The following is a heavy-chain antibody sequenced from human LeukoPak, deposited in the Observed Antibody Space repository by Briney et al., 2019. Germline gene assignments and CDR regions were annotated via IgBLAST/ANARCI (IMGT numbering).Heavy chain of an antibody. CDR2: IKSKTDGGTT. J-gene: IGHJ4*02. Sequence: GSLIHSCAASGFTFSDAWMSWVRQAPGKGLEWLGRIKSKTDGGTTDYAAPVEGRFTISRDDPKNTLYLQMNSLKTEDTAVYHCTTRGDYVDYWGQGTLVTVSS. CDR1: GFTFSDAW. D-gene: IGHD3-10*01. CDR3: TTRGDYVDY. V-gene: IGHV3-15*01.